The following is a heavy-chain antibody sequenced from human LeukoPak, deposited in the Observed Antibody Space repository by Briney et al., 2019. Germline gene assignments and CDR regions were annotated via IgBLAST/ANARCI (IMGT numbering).Heavy chain of an antibody. V-gene: IGHV3-48*01. Sequence: GGSLRLSCAASGFTFSSYSMNWVRQAPGKGLEWGSYISSSSSTIYYADSVKGRFTISRDNAKNSLYLQMNSLRAEDTAVYYCARDPYDFWSGYPSNFDYWGQGTLVTVSS. J-gene: IGHJ4*02. CDR2: ISSSSSTI. D-gene: IGHD3-3*01. CDR1: GFTFSSYS. CDR3: ARDPYDFWSGYPSNFDY.